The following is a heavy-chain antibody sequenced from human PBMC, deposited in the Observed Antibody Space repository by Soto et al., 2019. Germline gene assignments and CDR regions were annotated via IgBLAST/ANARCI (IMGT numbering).Heavy chain of an antibody. Sequence: QVQLVQSGAEVKKPGASVKVSCKASGYTFTSYDINWVRQATGQGLEWMGWMNPNSGNTGYAQKFQGRVTMTRNTSISTAYMELSSLGSEDTAMYYCARRTYGDYSYWFDPWGQGTLVTVSS. CDR1: GYTFTSYD. CDR3: ARRTYGDYSYWFDP. J-gene: IGHJ5*02. V-gene: IGHV1-8*01. D-gene: IGHD4-17*01. CDR2: MNPNSGNT.